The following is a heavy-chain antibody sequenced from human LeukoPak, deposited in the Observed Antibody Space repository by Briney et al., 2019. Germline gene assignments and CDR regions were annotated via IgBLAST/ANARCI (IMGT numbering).Heavy chain of an antibody. D-gene: IGHD3-22*01. CDR3: AREREIGGYFRELSHWYFDL. CDR2: TYYRSRWHD. V-gene: IGHV6-1*01. J-gene: IGHJ2*01. Sequence: SQTLSLTCAISGDSVSTYSASWSWIRQSPSRGLEWLGRTYYRSRWHDEYAVSVRSRISINPDTSKNQFSLQLNSVTPEDTAVYFCAREREIGGYFRELSHWYFDLWGRGTLVTVSS. CDR1: GDSVSTYSAS.